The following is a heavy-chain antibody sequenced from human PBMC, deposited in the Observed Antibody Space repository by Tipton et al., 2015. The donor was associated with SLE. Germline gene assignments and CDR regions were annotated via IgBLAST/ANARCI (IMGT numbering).Heavy chain of an antibody. Sequence: GSLRLSCAASGFSFSSYSMNWVRQAPGKGLEWVSYISSSSSTIYYADSMKGRFSISRDNAKKSLFLQMDSLRAEDTAVYYCVRVTHYYGSGSHYNAFDIWGQGTMVTVSP. J-gene: IGHJ3*02. CDR3: VRVTHYYGSGSHYNAFDI. CDR1: GFSFSSYS. V-gene: IGHV3-48*01. D-gene: IGHD3-10*01. CDR2: ISSSSSTI.